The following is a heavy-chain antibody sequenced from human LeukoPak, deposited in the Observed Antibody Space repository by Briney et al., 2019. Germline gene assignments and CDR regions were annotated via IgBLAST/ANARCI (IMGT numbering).Heavy chain of an antibody. V-gene: IGHV3-23*01. J-gene: IGHJ4*02. CDR1: GFTFSSYA. D-gene: IGHD2-2*01. CDR3: AKTPKIGYCSSTSCSYLDY. Sequence: GGSLRLSCAASGFTFSSYAMAWVRQAPGEGLEWVSAISASGGSTYYANSVKGRFTISRDNSKNTLFLQMNSLRAEDTAVYYCAKTPKIGYCSSTSCSYLDYWGQGTLVTVSS. CDR2: ISASGGST.